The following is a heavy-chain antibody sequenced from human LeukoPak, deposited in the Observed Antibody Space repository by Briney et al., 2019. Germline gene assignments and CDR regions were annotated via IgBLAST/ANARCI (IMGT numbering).Heavy chain of an antibody. CDR2: ISASGDTI. J-gene: IGHJ4*02. CDR1: GFTFRNYY. CDR3: ARDPSWEILSYFDY. D-gene: IGHD1-26*01. V-gene: IGHV3-11*04. Sequence: GGSLRLSCAASGFTFRNYYMTWIRQAPGKGLEWVSYISASGDTIYYGDSVRGRFTISRDNAKSSLYLDMNTLKAEDTAVYYCARDPSWEILSYFDYWGQGTLVTVSS.